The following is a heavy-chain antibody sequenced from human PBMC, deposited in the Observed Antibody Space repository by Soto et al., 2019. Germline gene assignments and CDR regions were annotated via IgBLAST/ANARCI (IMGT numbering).Heavy chain of an antibody. CDR2: IYYSGSP. CDR3: ARDYGSGSYYKSPYYYYYGMDV. J-gene: IGHJ6*02. CDR1: GGSISRYY. V-gene: IGHV4-59*01. D-gene: IGHD3-10*01. Sequence: SETLSLTCTVSGGSISRYYWSWTRQPPGKGLEWIGEIYYSGSPHYNPSLKSRIPISVETSKNQFSLKLSSVTAADTAVYYCARDYGSGSYYKSPYYYYYGMDVWGQGTTVT.